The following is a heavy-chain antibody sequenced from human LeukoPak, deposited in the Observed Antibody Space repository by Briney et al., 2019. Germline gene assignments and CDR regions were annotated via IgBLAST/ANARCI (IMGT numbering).Heavy chain of an antibody. J-gene: IGHJ4*02. Sequence: GGSLRLSCAASGFTFNNYGMHWVRQAPGKGLEWVAVISYDGRNIHYPDSVKGRFTISRDISTDTLWLQMDSLRTEDTAVYYCAKGPLRGTAAAIDYWGQGTLVTVSS. CDR1: GFTFNNYG. CDR2: ISYDGRNI. D-gene: IGHD2-2*01. CDR3: AKGPLRGTAAAIDY. V-gene: IGHV3-30*18.